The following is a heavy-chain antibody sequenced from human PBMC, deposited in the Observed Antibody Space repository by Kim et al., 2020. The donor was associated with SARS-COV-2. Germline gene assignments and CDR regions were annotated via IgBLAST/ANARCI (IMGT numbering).Heavy chain of an antibody. CDR2: IYPGDSDT. D-gene: IGHD3-10*01. CDR3: ARRSGSHHYYYYYYGMDV. CDR1: GYSFTSYW. J-gene: IGHJ6*02. Sequence: GESLKISCKGSGYSFTSYWIGWVRQMPGKGLEWMGIIYPGDSDTRYSPSFQGQVTISADKSISTAYLQWSSLKASDTAMYYCARRSGSHHYYYYYYGMDVWGQGTTVTVSS. V-gene: IGHV5-51*01.